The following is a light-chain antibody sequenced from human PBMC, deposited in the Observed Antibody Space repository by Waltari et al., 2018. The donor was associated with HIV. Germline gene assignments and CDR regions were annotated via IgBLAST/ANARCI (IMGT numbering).Light chain of an antibody. CDR3: CSYAATSTFV. CDR1: SRDVGSSYL. CDR2: EVS. Sequence: QSALAQPASVSGSPGQSITISCTGTSRDVGSSYLLSWYQQYPGKAPKLMIYEVSKRPSGVSNRFSGSKSGNTASLTISGLQAEDEADYYCCSYAATSTFVFGTGTKVTVL. J-gene: IGLJ1*01. V-gene: IGLV2-23*02.